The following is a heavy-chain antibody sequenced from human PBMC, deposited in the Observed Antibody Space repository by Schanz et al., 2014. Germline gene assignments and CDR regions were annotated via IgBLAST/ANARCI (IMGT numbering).Heavy chain of an antibody. CDR2: ISGSGGST. V-gene: IGHV3-23*04. J-gene: IGHJ4*01. Sequence: EVKLVESGGGAVRPGGSLRLSCAASGFTLSSYWMHWVRQAPGKGLEWVSAISGSGGSTYYADSVKGRFTISRDNSKNTLYLQMNSLRAEDTAVYYCAKDPSHGDYDYYFDYWGRGTLVTVSS. CDR1: GFTLSSYW. CDR3: AKDPSHGDYDYYFDY. D-gene: IGHD3-22*01.